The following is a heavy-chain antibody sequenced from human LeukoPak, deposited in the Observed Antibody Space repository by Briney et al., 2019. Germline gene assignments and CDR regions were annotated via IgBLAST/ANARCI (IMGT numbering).Heavy chain of an antibody. D-gene: IGHD6-19*01. J-gene: IGHJ3*02. CDR2: ISSSGGTI. CDR3: ASGVHYSSGWIDI. CDR1: GFTLSSNE. Sequence: GGSLRLYCAASGFTLSSNEMNWVRQAPGKGLEWLSYISSSGGTIHYVDSVKGRFTISRDNAKNSLFLQMNSLEAEDTAVYYCASGVHYSSGWIDIWGQGTMVTVSS. V-gene: IGHV3-48*03.